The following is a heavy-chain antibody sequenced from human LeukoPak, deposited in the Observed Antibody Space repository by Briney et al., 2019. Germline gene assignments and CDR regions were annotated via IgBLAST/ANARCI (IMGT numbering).Heavy chain of an antibody. D-gene: IGHD6-13*01. CDR3: ARRIAAAGTANFDY. J-gene: IGHJ4*02. V-gene: IGHV4-38-2*01. CDR2: IYHSGST. CDR1: GYSISSGYY. Sequence: SETLSLTCAVSGYSISSGYYWGWIRQPPGKGLEWIGSIYHSGSTYYNPSLKSRVTISVDTSKNQFSLKLSSVTAADTAVYYCARRIAAAGTANFDYWGQGTLVTVSS.